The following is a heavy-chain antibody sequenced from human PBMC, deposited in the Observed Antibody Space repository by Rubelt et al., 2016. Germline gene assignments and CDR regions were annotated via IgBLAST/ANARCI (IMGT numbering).Heavy chain of an antibody. CDR1: GFTFSDYP. J-gene: IGHJ5*02. CDR3: TADVPVPAAQIDL. Sequence: VRLLESGGGLVQPGGSLRLSCVASGFTFSDYPMAWARQAPGKGLEWVARVISKTNGGTTDYAAPVKGRFTISRDDSKNTVYLQMNSLKTEDTAMDYCTADVPVPAAQIDLWGQGTLVTVSS. V-gene: IGHV3-15*01. D-gene: IGHD2-2*01. CDR2: VISKTNGGTT.